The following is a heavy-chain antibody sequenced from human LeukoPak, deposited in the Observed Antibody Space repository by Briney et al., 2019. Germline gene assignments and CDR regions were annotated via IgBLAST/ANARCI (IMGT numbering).Heavy chain of an antibody. CDR1: GFTFSSYG. Sequence: GGSLRLSCAASGFTFSSYGMHWVRQAPGKGLEWVAFIRYDGSNKYYADSVKGRFTISRDMSKNTLYLQMNSLRAEDTAVYYCAKDKGIQLWFGCDYWGQGTLVTVSS. CDR3: AKDKGIQLWFGCDY. CDR2: IRYDGSNK. V-gene: IGHV3-30*02. J-gene: IGHJ4*02. D-gene: IGHD5-18*01.